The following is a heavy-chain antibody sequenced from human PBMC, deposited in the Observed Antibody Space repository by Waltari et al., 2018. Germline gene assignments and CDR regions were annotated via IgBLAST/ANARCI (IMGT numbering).Heavy chain of an antibody. CDR1: GYMFTNYY. CDR2: INPKSGGT. D-gene: IGHD2-2*01. J-gene: IGHJ4*02. CDR3: ARRKGYCTSSTCPPVQGYFGY. V-gene: IGHV1-2*02. Sequence: QVQLVQSGAEVKKPGASVNIACKDSGYMFTNYYMYWVRQSPGQGLECMGWINPKSGGTNHAQKFQGRVTMTRDTSISTAYMELTRLRSDDTAVYFCARRKGYCTSSTCPPVQGYFGYWGQGTLVTVSS.